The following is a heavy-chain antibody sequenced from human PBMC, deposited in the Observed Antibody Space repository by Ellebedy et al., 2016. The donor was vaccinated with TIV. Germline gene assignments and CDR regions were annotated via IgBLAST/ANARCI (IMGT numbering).Heavy chain of an antibody. D-gene: IGHD5-12*01. V-gene: IGHV3-43*01. J-gene: IGHJ6*02. CDR2: ISWDGGNT. Sequence: GGSLRLSXAASGFTFDDYTMHWVRQPPGKGLEWVSLISWDGGNTYYADSVKGRFTISRDNSKNSLYLQMNSLRTEDTALYYCAKHEVATVDYYYGMDVWGQGTTVTVSS. CDR3: AKHEVATVDYYYGMDV. CDR1: GFTFDDYT.